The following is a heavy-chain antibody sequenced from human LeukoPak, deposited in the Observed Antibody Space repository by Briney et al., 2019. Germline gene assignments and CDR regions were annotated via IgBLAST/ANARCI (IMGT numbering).Heavy chain of an antibody. CDR1: GGSFSGYS. CDR3: ARGPSIQLWSDPYYYYGMDV. D-gene: IGHD5-18*01. J-gene: IGHJ6*02. Sequence: KASETLSLTCAVYGGSFSGYSWSWIRQPPGKGLEWIGEINHSGSTNYNPSLKSRVTISLDTSKNQFSLKLSSVTAADTAAYYCARGPSIQLWSDPYYYYGMDVWGQGTTVTVSS. V-gene: IGHV4-34*01. CDR2: INHSGST.